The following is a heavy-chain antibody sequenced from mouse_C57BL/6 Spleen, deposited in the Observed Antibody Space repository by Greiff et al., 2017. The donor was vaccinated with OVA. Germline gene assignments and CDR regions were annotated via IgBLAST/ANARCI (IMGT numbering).Heavy chain of an antibody. CDR1: GFTFTDYY. Sequence: EVKLMESGGGLVQPGGSLSLSCAASGFTFTDYYMSWVRQPPGQALEWLGFIRNKANGYTTEYSASVKGRFTISRDNSQSILYLQMNALRAEDSAAYYGARGGYDYFFDYWGQGTTLTVSS. CDR3: ARGGYDYFFDY. V-gene: IGHV7-3*01. CDR2: IRNKANGYTT. D-gene: IGHD2-4*01. J-gene: IGHJ2*01.